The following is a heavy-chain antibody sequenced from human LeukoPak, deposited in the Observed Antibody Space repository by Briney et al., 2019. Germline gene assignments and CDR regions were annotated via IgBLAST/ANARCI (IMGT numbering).Heavy chain of an antibody. CDR3: ARDYGYYYGMDV. CDR2: IYYNGST. D-gene: IGHD3-10*01. J-gene: IGHJ6*02. CDR1: GGSIRSYY. V-gene: IGHV4-59*12. Sequence: SETLSLTCTVSGGSIRSYYWSWIPQPPGKGLEWIGYIYYNGSTNNNPSLKSRVTISVDTSTNQFSLKLRSVTAAATAVYSCARDYGYYYGMDVWGQGTTVTVSS.